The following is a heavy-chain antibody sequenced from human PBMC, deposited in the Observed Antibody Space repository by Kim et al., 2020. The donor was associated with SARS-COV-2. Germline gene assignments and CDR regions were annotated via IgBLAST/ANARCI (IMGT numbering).Heavy chain of an antibody. V-gene: IGHV3-48*02. D-gene: IGHD3-22*01. CDR2: ISSGSKTI. J-gene: IGHJ4*02. CDR3: AREMFYYDRSGFSSPTVDY. Sequence: GGSLRLSCAASGFTFSSYSMNWVRQAPGKGLEWISYISSGSKTIYYADSVKGRFTTSRDNAKNSLYLQMNSLRDEDTAVYYCAREMFYYDRSGFSSPTVDYWGQGTLVTVSS. CDR1: GFTFSSYS.